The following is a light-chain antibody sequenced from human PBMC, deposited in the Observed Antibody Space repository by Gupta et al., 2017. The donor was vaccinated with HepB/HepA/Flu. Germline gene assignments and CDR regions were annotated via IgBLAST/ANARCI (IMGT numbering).Light chain of an antibody. V-gene: IGLV1-51*02. CDR1: SSNIGNNY. J-gene: IGLJ2*01. CDR3: GTWDSSLSAGV. Sequence: QSVLTQPPSVSAAPGQKDTISCSGSSSNIGNNYVSWYQQLPGTAPKLLIYENNKRPSGIPDRFSGSKSGTSATLAITGLQTGDEADYYCGTWDSSLSAGVFGGGTKLTVL. CDR2: ENN.